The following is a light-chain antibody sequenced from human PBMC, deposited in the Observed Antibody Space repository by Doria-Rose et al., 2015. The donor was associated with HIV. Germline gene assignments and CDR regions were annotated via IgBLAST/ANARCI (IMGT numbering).Light chain of an antibody. V-gene: IGKV3-20*01. CDR1: QSFSSTY. CDR3: HQYGTSWT. Sequence: VLTQSPGTLSLSPGERVTLSCRASQSFSSTYLAWYQQKPGQAPSLLIYDGSTRATGIPDRFSASGSGTDFTLTINRLEPEDFALYYCHQYGTSWTFGQGTKVEI. CDR2: DGS. J-gene: IGKJ1*01.